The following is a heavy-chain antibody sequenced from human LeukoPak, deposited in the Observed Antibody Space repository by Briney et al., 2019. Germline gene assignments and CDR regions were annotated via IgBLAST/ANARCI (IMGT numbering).Heavy chain of an antibody. Sequence: GGSLRLSCAASGFTFSSYAMHWVRQAPGKGLEWVAVISYDGSNKYYADSVKGRFTISRDNSKNTLYLQTNSLRAEDTAVYYCARDHHRSGWYHLRLGDFDYWGQGTLVTVSS. V-gene: IGHV3-30*04. J-gene: IGHJ4*02. CDR2: ISYDGSNK. CDR3: ARDHHRSGWYHLRLGDFDY. CDR1: GFTFSSYA. D-gene: IGHD6-19*01.